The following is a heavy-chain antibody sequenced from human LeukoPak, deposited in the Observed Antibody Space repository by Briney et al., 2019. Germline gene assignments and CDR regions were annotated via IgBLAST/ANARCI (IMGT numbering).Heavy chain of an antibody. Sequence: GASVSVSCKASGYTFTDYYMHWVRQAPGQGREWVGWINPTRGDTNYAQKFQGRVTMTRDTSISTAYMDLSRLRFDDPAVYYCARDVLFHRTGNSAYADAFDIWGQGTMVTVSS. CDR2: INPTRGDT. CDR1: GYTFTDYY. D-gene: IGHD5-12*01. V-gene: IGHV1-2*02. CDR3: ARDVLFHRTGNSAYADAFDI. J-gene: IGHJ3*02.